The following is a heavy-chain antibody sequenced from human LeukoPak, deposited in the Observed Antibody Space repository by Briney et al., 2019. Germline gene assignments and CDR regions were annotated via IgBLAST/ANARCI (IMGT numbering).Heavy chain of an antibody. J-gene: IGHJ4*02. Sequence: GRSLRLSCAASGFTFSNYAMHWVRQAPGTGLELVAVIWFDGTNKYYGDSVRGRFTISRDNSKNRLYLQMNSLRAEDTAVYYCAKARGSGWHDPWYLDXWGQGTLVTVX. D-gene: IGHD6-19*01. V-gene: IGHV3-33*06. CDR3: AKARGSGWHDPWYLDX. CDR1: GFTFSNYA. CDR2: IWFDGTNK.